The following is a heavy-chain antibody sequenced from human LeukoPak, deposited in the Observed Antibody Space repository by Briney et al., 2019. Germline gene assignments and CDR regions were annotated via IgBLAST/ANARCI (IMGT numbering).Heavy chain of an antibody. CDR2: ISWNSGSI. Sequence: GGSLRLSCAASGYTFDDYAMHWVRQAPGKGLEWVSGISWNSGSIGYADSVKGRFTISRDNAKNSLYLQMNSLRAEDTALYYCAKATDSSAIDAFDIWGQGTMVTVSS. V-gene: IGHV3-9*01. J-gene: IGHJ3*02. CDR1: GYTFDDYA. D-gene: IGHD6-19*01. CDR3: AKATDSSAIDAFDI.